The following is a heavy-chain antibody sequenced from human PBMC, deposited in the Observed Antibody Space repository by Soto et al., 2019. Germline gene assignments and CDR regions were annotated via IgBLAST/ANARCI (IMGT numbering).Heavy chain of an antibody. CDR3: ARSLPSGFGLIDY. CDR2: INPGVGGT. Sequence: ASVKVSCKASGYTFTSYHMHWVRQAPGQGLEWMGTINPGVGGTTYAQIFQGRVTMTRDTSTTTVYMELSSLRFEDTAVFYCARSLPSGFGLIDYWGQGTLVTVSS. CDR1: GYTFTSYH. V-gene: IGHV1-46*01. J-gene: IGHJ4*02. D-gene: IGHD3-10*01.